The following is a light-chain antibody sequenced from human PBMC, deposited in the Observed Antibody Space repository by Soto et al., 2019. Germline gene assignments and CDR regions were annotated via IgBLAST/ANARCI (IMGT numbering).Light chain of an antibody. CDR2: AAS. CDR3: QQVNSFPST. V-gene: IGKV1-9*01. CDR1: QGISSH. Sequence: IQLTQSPSSLSASVGDRVTITCRASQGISSHLAWYQQKPGKAPKLQIYAASTLQTGVPSRFSGGGSGTDFTLTLSSLQPEDFATYYCQQVNSFPSTFGQGTRLEIK. J-gene: IGKJ5*01.